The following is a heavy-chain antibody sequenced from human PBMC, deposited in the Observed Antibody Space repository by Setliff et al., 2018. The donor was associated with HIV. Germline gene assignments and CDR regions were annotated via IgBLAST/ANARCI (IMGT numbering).Heavy chain of an antibody. D-gene: IGHD2-15*01. Sequence: SETLSLTCAVSGYSICGGYYWGWIRQPPGKGLEWIGSIYHSGTTYYNPSLKSRVTISLDTSKNQFSLKLSSVTASDTAVFYCARQGDPVYGGSSGVFDCWGQGTLVTVSS. CDR3: ARQGDPVYGGSSGVFDC. V-gene: IGHV4-38-2*01. CDR2: IYHSGTT. CDR1: GYSICGGYY. J-gene: IGHJ4*02.